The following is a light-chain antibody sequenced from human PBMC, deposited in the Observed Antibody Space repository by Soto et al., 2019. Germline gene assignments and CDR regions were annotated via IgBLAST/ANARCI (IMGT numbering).Light chain of an antibody. CDR3: QSFRL. CDR1: SSNIGAGFD. V-gene: IGLV1-40*01. J-gene: IGLJ2*01. CDR2: GDT. Sequence: QSVLTQPPSVSGAPGQRVTISCNGSSSNIGAGFDVHWYQQFPGTAPKLLIYGDTIRPSGVPDRFSGSKSGTSASLAITGLQAEDEADYYCQSFRLFGGGTKVTVL.